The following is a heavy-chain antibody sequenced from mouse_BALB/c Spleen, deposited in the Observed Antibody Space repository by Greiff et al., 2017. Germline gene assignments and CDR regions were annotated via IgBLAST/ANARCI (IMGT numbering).Heavy chain of an antibody. CDR3: ARGLITTATGWYFDV. V-gene: IGHV5-6-5*01. J-gene: IGHJ1*01. Sequence: DVKLVESGGGLVKPGGSLKLSCAASGFTFSSYAMSWVRQTPEKRLEWVASISSGGSTYYPDSVKGRFTISRDNARNILYLQMSSLRSEDTAMYYCARGLITTATGWYFDVWGAGTTVTVSS. D-gene: IGHD1-2*01. CDR1: GFTFSSYA. CDR2: ISSGGST.